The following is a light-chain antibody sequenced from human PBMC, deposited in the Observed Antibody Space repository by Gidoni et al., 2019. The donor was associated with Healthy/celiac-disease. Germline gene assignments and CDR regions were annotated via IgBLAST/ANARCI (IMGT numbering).Light chain of an antibody. CDR3: QQSYSTPQT. J-gene: IGKJ2*01. Sequence: PSPRAASVGDRVTITCRASQSISSYLNWYQQKPGKAPKLLIYAASSLQSGVPSRFSGSGSGTDFTLTISSLQPEDFATYYCQQSYSTPQTFGQGTKLEIK. CDR1: QSISSY. V-gene: IGKV1-39*01. CDR2: AAS.